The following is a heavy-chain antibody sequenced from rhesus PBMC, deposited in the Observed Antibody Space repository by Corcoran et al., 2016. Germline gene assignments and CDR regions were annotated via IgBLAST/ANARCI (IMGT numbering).Heavy chain of an antibody. Sequence: QVQLQESGPGLVKPSETLPLTCAVSGGSISSGYYYWSWIRQHPGKGLEWIGYITYSGSTSYNPSLKCRVTISRDTSKNQFSLKLSSVTAADTTVYYCARDRDITMIVVPYDYWGQGVLVTVSS. D-gene: IGHD3-28*01. J-gene: IGHJ4*01. CDR1: GGSISSGYYY. CDR2: ITYSGST. CDR3: ARDRDITMIVVPYDY. V-gene: IGHV4-122*02.